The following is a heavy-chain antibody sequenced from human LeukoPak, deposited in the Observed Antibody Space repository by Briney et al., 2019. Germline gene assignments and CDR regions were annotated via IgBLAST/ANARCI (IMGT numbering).Heavy chain of an antibody. Sequence: GGSLRLSCAASGFSLSSYWMSWVRQAPGKGLEWVANIKQDGSEKYYVDSVKGRFTISRDNAKNSLYLQMNSLRAEDTAVYYCAKAVHTVTTGSDYWGQGTLVTVSS. CDR2: IKQDGSEK. D-gene: IGHD4-11*01. CDR1: GFSLSSYW. J-gene: IGHJ4*02. V-gene: IGHV3-7*03. CDR3: AKAVHTVTTGSDY.